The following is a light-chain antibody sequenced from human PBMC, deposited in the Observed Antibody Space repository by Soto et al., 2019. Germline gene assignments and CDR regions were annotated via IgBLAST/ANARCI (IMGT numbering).Light chain of an antibody. CDR3: CSYSRTSTYV. Sequence: QSALTQPASVSGSPGQSITISCPGTSNDVGAYNYVSWYQHHPGKVPKLLIYDVTNRPSGVSDRFSGSKSGNTASLTISGLQAEDEADYYCCSYSRTSTYVFGTGTKLTVL. V-gene: IGLV2-14*03. J-gene: IGLJ1*01. CDR1: SNDVGAYNY. CDR2: DVT.